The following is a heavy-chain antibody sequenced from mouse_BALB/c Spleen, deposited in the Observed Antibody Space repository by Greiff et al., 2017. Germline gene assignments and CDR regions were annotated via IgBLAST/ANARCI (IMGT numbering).Heavy chain of an antibody. V-gene: IGHV1-7*01. CDR2: INPSTGYT. D-gene: IGHD1-1*01. J-gene: IGHJ2*01. CDR1: GYTFTSYW. CDR3: ARDYYGSSGYYFDY. Sequence: VQLQQSGAELAKPGASVKMSCKASGYTFTSYWMHWVKQRPGQGLEWIGYINPSTGYTEYNQKFKDKATLTADKSSSTAYMQLSSLTSDDSAVYYCARDYYGSSGYYFDYWGQGTTLTVSS.